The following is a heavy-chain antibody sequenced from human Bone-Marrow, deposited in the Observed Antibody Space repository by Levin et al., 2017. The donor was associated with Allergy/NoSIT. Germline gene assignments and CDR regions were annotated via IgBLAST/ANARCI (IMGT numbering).Heavy chain of an antibody. Sequence: ASVKVSCKASGGTFSSYAISWVRQAPGQGLEWMGGIIPIFGTANYAQKFQGRVTITADESTSTAYMELSSLRSEDTAVYYCARMVSTTQGVTTMSFDYWGQGTLVTVSS. CDR1: GGTFSSYA. CDR2: IIPIFGTA. D-gene: IGHD4-11*01. J-gene: IGHJ4*02. V-gene: IGHV1-69*13. CDR3: ARMVSTTQGVTTMSFDY.